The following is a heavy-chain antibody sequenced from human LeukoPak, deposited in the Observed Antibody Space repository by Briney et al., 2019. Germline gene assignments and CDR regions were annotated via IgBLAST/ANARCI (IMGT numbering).Heavy chain of an antibody. Sequence: SETLSLTCTVSGAAISSSDRYWGWIRQPPGKGLEWIGSIYYSGITYHNPSLKSRVTISVDTSNNQFSLKMSSVTAADTAVYFCARHQEGMVRGVLYYMDVWGKGTTVIISS. J-gene: IGHJ6*03. CDR2: IYYSGIT. V-gene: IGHV4-39*01. D-gene: IGHD3-10*01. CDR1: GAAISSSDRY. CDR3: ARHQEGMVRGVLYYMDV.